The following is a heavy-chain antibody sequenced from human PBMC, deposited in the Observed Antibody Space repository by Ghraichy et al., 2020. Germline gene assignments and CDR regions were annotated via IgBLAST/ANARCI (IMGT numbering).Heavy chain of an antibody. CDR1: GFTFSSYA. CDR3: AKDPDYGDYERGLNFDY. Sequence: GGSLRLSCAASGFTFSSYAMTWVRQAPGRGLEWVSAISAGGDSTHYADSVKGRFTISRDNSKNTLYVQMNSLRTEDTAVYYCAKDPDYGDYERGLNFDYWSQGTLVTVSS. D-gene: IGHD4-17*01. J-gene: IGHJ4*02. CDR2: ISAGGDST. V-gene: IGHV3-23*01.